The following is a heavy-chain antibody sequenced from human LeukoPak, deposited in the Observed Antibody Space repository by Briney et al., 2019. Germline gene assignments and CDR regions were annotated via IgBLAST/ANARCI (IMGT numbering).Heavy chain of an antibody. CDR1: GFSVSSYG. V-gene: IGHV3-48*03. CDR3: ARDRSGWYYFDH. D-gene: IGHD6-19*01. J-gene: IGHJ4*02. CDR2: ISTSGTSM. Sequence: GGSLRLSCAASGFSVSSYGFNWVRQAPGRGLEWVLYISTSGTSMYYADSVRGRFTVSRDNAKNSLYLQMNNLRAEDTAVYYCARDRSGWYYFDHWGQGTLVTVSS.